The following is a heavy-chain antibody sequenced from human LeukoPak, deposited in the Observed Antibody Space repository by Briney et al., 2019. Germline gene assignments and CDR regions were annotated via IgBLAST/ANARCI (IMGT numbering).Heavy chain of an antibody. CDR2: ISSSSSYI. J-gene: IGHJ4*02. CDR3: ASTPYETYYYDSSGYRTHDY. D-gene: IGHD3-22*01. V-gene: IGHV3-21*01. CDR1: GFTFSSYA. Sequence: PGGSLRLSCAASGFTFSSYAMSWVRQAPGKGLEWVSSISSSSSYIYYADSVKGRFTISRDNAKNSLYLQMNSLRAEDTAVYYCASTPYETYYYDSSGYRTHDYWGQGTLVTVSS.